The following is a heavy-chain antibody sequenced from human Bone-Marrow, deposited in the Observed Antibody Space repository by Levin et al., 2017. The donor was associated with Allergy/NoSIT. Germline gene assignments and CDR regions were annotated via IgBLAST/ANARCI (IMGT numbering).Heavy chain of an antibody. CDR1: GFTFSNAW. Sequence: GGSLRLSCAASGFTFSNAWMSWVRQAPGKGLEWVGRIKSKTDGGTTDYAAPVKGRFTISRDDSENTLYLQMNSLKTEDTAVYFCTTGRYCGGGSCYRDFDYWGQGTLVTVSS. D-gene: IGHD2-15*01. CDR2: IKSKTDGGTT. J-gene: IGHJ4*02. CDR3: TTGRYCGGGSCYRDFDY. V-gene: IGHV3-15*01.